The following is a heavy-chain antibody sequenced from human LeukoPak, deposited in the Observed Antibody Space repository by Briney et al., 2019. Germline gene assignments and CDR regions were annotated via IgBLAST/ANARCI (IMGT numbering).Heavy chain of an antibody. V-gene: IGHV3-23*01. CDR2: IIDSGDTT. CDR3: ARLRVARVDRTNTKDTWFDP. Sequence: GRSLRLSCAASEFTFTNYAMSWVRQAPGKGLEWVSSIIDSGDTTYYADSVKGRFTVSRDNSKSTLYLQMNSLRAEDTAVYYCARLRVARVDRTNTKDTWFDPWGQGTLVTVSS. J-gene: IGHJ5*02. D-gene: IGHD5-18*01. CDR1: EFTFTNYA.